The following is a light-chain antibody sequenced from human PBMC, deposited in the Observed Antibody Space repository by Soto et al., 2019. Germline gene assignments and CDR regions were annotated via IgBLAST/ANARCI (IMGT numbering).Light chain of an antibody. CDR1: SSNIGAGFD. Sequence: QSVLTQPPSVSGAPGQRVTISCTGSSSNIGAGFDVHWYQQFPGTAPKLLIYGNNNRPSGVPDRFSASKSDTSASLAITGLQAEDEADYYCQSFGVFGGGTKLTVL. J-gene: IGLJ3*02. CDR2: GNN. CDR3: QSFGV. V-gene: IGLV1-40*01.